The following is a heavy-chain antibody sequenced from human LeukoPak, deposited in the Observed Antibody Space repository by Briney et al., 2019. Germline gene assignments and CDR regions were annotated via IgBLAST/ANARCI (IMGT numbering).Heavy chain of an antibody. CDR2: ISWNSGSL. V-gene: IGHV3-9*03. J-gene: IGHJ4*02. Sequence: PGRSLRLSCAASGFTFDDYAIHSVRHAPGEGLEWVLGISWNSGSLGYADSVKGRFTISRDNAKNSVYLQINSIRAEDMALYYCAKGDYFDYWGQGTLVTVSS. CDR3: AKGDYFDY. CDR1: GFTFDDYA.